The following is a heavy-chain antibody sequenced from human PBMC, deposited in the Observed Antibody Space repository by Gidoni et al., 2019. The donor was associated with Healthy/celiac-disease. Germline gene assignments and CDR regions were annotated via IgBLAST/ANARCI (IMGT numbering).Heavy chain of an antibody. V-gene: IGHV5-51*01. J-gene: IGHJ2*01. CDR1: GYSFTSYW. CDR3: ARLANYYDSSGYYRYFDL. CDR2: IYPGDSAT. Sequence: VQLVQSGAEVKTPGESLTISCKGSGYSFTSYWIGWVRQMPGQGLEWMGIIYPGDSATRYSPSFQGQVTISADKSISTAYLQWSSLKASDTAMYYCARLANYYDSSGYYRYFDLWGRGALVTVSS. D-gene: IGHD3-22*01.